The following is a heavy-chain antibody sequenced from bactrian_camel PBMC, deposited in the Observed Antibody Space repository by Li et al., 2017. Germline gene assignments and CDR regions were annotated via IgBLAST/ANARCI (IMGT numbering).Heavy chain of an antibody. CDR3: ATFSFYSTIYYYNY. V-gene: IGHV3S31*01. D-gene: IGHD2*01. CDR1: GFTFSDYA. CDR2: ITSGGGST. J-gene: IGHJ4*01. Sequence: VQLVESGGGLVRPGGSLRLSCAGSGFTFSDYAMTWVRQTPGKGLEWVSTITSGGGSTYYADSVKGRFTISRDNAKNTLYLQLNSLKTEDTAMYYCATFSFYSTIYYYNYWGQGTQVTVS.